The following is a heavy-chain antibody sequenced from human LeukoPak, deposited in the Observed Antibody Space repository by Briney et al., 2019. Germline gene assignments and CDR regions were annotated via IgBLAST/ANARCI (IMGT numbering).Heavy chain of an antibody. Sequence: GASLRLSCAASGFTFSSYAMSWARQAPGKGLKWVSAISGSGGSTYYADSVKGRFTISRDNSKNTLYLQMNSLRAEDTAVYYCAKDKRYLFDPWGQGTLVTVSS. D-gene: IGHD3-9*01. CDR2: ISGSGGST. CDR1: GFTFSSYA. J-gene: IGHJ5*02. CDR3: AKDKRYLFDP. V-gene: IGHV3-23*01.